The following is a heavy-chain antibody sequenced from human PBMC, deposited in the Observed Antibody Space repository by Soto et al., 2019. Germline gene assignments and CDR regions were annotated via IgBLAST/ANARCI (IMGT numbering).Heavy chain of an antibody. CDR2: IIPIFGTA. CDR1: GGTFSSYA. D-gene: IGHD2-2*01. J-gene: IGHJ5*02. Sequence: SVKVSCKASGGTFSSYAISWVRQAPGQGLEWMGGIIPIFGTANYAQKFQGRVTITADKSTSTAYMELSSLRSEDTAVYYCARSTAVVPAAIVNWFDPWGQGTLGTVSS. CDR3: ARSTAVVPAAIVNWFDP. V-gene: IGHV1-69*06.